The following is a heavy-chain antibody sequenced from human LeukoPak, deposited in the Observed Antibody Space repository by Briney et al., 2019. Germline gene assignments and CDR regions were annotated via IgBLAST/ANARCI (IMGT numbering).Heavy chain of an antibody. D-gene: IGHD3-22*01. CDR2: IYYSGST. Sequence: SQPLSLTCTVSGGSISSGDYYWSWIRQPPGKGLEWIGYIYYSGSTYYNPSLRSRVTISVDTSKNQFSLKLSSVTAADTAVYYCALGSSGYYYYGMDVWGQGTTVTVSS. V-gene: IGHV4-30-4*01. CDR3: ALGSSGYYYYGMDV. CDR1: GGSISSGDYY. J-gene: IGHJ6*02.